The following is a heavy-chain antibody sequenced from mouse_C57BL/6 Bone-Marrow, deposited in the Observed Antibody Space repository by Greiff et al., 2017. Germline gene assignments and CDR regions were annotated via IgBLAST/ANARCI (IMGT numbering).Heavy chain of an antibody. V-gene: IGHV5-6*01. D-gene: IGHD1-2*01. CDR1: GFTFSSYG. CDR2: ISSGGSYT. CDR3: ARDGDGYYDV. Sequence: EVHLVESGGDLVKPGGSLKLSCAASGFTFSSYGMSWVRQTPDKRLEWVATISSGGSYTYYPDSVKGRFTISRDNAKNTLYLQMSSLKSEDTAMYYCARDGDGYYDVWGTGTTVTVSS. J-gene: IGHJ1*03.